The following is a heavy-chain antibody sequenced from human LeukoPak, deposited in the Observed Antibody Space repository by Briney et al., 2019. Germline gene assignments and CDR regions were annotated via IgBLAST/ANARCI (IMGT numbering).Heavy chain of an antibody. V-gene: IGHV1-18*01. Sequence: ASVKVSCKASGYTFTSYGISWVRQAPGQGLEWMGWISAYNGNTSYAQKLQGRVTMTTDTSTSTAYMELRSLRSDDTAVYYCARDAAGSSSWYDYYYMDVWGKGTTVTVSS. CDR3: ARDAAGSSSWYDYYYMDV. CDR1: GYTFTSYG. CDR2: ISAYNGNT. J-gene: IGHJ6*03. D-gene: IGHD6-13*01.